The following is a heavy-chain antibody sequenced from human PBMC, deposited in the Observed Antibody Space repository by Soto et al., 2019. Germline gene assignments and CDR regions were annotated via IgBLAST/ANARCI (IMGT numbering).Heavy chain of an antibody. J-gene: IGHJ6*04. V-gene: IGHV1-18*01. CDR1: GYTFTSYG. Sequence: GASVKVSCKASGYTFTSYGISWVRQAPGQGLEWMGWISAYNGNTNYAQKLQGRVTMTTDTSTSTAYMELRSLRSDDTAVYYCARVNSSYYDFHLAVWGKGTTVTVSS. D-gene: IGHD3-3*01. CDR3: ARVNSSYYDFHLAV. CDR2: ISAYNGNT.